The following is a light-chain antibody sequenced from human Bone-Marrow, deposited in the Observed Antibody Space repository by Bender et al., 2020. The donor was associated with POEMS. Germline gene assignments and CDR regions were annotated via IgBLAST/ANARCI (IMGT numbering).Light chain of an antibody. V-gene: IGLV3-25*03. CDR3: ESVDSSATYVV. CDR1: ALPNQY. CDR2: KDT. J-gene: IGLJ2*01. Sequence: YELTQSPSVSVSPGQTARITCSGDALPNQYAYWYQQKSGQAPVLLIYKDTERPSGIPERFSGSSSGKTVTLTIGGVQAEDEADYYCESVDSSATYVVFGGGTKLTVL.